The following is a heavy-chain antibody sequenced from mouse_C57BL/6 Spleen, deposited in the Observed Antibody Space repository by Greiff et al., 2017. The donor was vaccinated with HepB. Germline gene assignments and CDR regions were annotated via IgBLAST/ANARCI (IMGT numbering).Heavy chain of an antibody. CDR3: ASLSPYEGAMDY. D-gene: IGHD1-1*01. CDR2: ISDGGSYT. CDR1: GFTFSSYA. Sequence: EVQGVESGGGLVKPGGSLKLSCAASGFTFSSYAMSWVRQTPEKRLEWVATISDGGSYTYYPDNVKGRFTISRDNAKNNLYLQMSHLKSEDTAMYYCASLSPYEGAMDYWGQGTSVTVSS. V-gene: IGHV5-4*01. J-gene: IGHJ4*01.